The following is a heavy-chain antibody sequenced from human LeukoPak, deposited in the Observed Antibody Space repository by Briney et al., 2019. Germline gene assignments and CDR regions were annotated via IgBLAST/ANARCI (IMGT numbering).Heavy chain of an antibody. CDR2: IYYSGST. CDR1: GGSTSSYY. V-gene: IGHV4-59*01. J-gene: IGHJ4*02. CDR3: AREQYSSGWYDY. Sequence: PSETLSLTCTVSGGSTSSYYWSWIRQPPGKGLEWIGYIYYSGSTNYNPSLKSRVTISVDTSKNQFSLKLSSVTAADTAVYYCAREQYSSGWYDYWGQGTLVTVSS. D-gene: IGHD6-19*01.